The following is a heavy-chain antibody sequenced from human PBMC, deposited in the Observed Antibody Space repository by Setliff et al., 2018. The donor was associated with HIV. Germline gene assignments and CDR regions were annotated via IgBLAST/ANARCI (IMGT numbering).Heavy chain of an antibody. CDR3: ARVRSGGSGSYYNRPFDY. V-gene: IGHV4-39*02. CDR2: IYSSGST. D-gene: IGHD3-10*01. J-gene: IGHJ4*02. CDR1: GASISSSNSY. Sequence: PSETLSLTCSVYGASISSSNSYWGWIRKPPGKRMEWLGSIYSSGSTSYNPSLSSRPTISVDTSKNQVSLRLSSVTAADTGVYYCARVRSGGSGSYYNRPFDYWGQGTLVTVSS.